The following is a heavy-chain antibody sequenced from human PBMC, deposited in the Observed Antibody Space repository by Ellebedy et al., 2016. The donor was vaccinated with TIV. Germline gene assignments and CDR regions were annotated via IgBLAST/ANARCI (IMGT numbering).Heavy chain of an antibody. D-gene: IGHD5-24*01. V-gene: IGHV4-59*01. J-gene: IGHJ6*02. CDR1: GGSISSSY. Sequence: MPSETLSLTCTVSGGSISSSYWSWIRQPPGKGLEWIGYIYYSGSTTYNPSLKSRVTISIDTSKNQFSLKLRSVTAADTAVYYCARERDGRDGYNSYYYYGMDVWGQGTTVTVSS. CDR2: IYYSGST. CDR3: ARERDGRDGYNSYYYYGMDV.